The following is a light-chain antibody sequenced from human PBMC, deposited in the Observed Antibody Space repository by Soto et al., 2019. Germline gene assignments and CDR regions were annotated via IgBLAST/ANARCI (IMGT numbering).Light chain of an antibody. CDR2: GAS. CDR3: QHYNNWPLT. J-gene: IGKJ4*01. Sequence: EIVLTQSPGTLSLSPGERATLSCRASQSVSNNYLAWYQQKPGQAPRLLIYGASNRDTGIPDRFRGRGSGTECTLTIDRLQSEDFAVYYCQHYNNWPLTFGGGTKVDIK. V-gene: IGKV3D-15*01. CDR1: QSVSNN.